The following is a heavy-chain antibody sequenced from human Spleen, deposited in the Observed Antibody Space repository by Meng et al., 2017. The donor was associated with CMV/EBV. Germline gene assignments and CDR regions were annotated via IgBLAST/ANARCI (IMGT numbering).Heavy chain of an antibody. CDR2: ISSNGGST. CDR1: GFTFSSYA. V-gene: IGHV3-64*02. J-gene: IGHJ6*02. Sequence: GESLKISCAASGFTFSSYAMHWVRQAPGKGLEYVSAISSNGGSTYYADSVKGRFTISRDNSKNTLYLQMGSLRAEDMAVYYCARSKMVIGYGMDVWGQGTTVTVSS. D-gene: IGHD3-22*01. CDR3: ARSKMVIGYGMDV.